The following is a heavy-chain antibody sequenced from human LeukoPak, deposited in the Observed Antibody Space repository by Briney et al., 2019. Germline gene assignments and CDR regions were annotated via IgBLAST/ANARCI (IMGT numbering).Heavy chain of an antibody. V-gene: IGHV4-4*02. CDR1: GGSISSSNW. D-gene: IGHD3-9*01. Sequence: SETLSLTCAVSGGSISSSNWWSWVRQPPGKGLEWIGEIYHSGSTNYNPSLKRRVTISVDKSKNQFSLKLSSVTAADTAVYYCATVLRYFDWSDYWGQGTLVTVSS. CDR2: IYHSGST. J-gene: IGHJ4*02. CDR3: ATVLRYFDWSDY.